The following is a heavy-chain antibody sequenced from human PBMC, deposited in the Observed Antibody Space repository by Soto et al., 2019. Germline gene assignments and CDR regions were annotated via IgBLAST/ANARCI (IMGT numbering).Heavy chain of an antibody. CDR1: GGSISSSNW. J-gene: IGHJ5*02. D-gene: IGHD2-2*01. CDR3: ARKGGSSTSFKNIGETNWFDP. CDR2: IYHSGST. V-gene: IGHV4-4*02. Sequence: QVQLQESGPGLVKPSGTLSLTCAVSGGSISSSNWWSWVRQPPGKGLEWIGEIYHSGSTNYNPSHKSRDSITVHKYKNQFSVKLSSGTAADTAVYYCARKGGSSTSFKNIGETNWFDPWGQGTLVTVSS.